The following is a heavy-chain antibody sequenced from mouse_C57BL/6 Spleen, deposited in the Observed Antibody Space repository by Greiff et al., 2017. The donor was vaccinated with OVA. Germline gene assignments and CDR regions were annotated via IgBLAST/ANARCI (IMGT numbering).Heavy chain of an antibody. CDR3: AYYSNYLDY. V-gene: IGHV1-55*01. Sequence: QVQLQQPGAELVKPGASVKMSYKASGYTFTSYWITWVKQRPGQGLEWIGDIYPGSGSTNYNEKFKSKAKLTVDTSSSTAYMQLSSLTAEDSAVYYCAYYSNYLDYWGQGTTLTVSS. CDR1: GYTFTSYW. D-gene: IGHD2-5*01. CDR2: IYPGSGST. J-gene: IGHJ2*01.